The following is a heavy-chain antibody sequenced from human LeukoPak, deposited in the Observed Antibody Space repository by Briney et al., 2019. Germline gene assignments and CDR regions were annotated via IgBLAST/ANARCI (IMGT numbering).Heavy chain of an antibody. CDR3: ARGRSYYYGSGSLRGRTYYYGMDV. V-gene: IGHV4-59*12. D-gene: IGHD3-10*01. CDR1: GGSISSYY. CDR2: IYYSGST. J-gene: IGHJ6*02. Sequence: SETLSLTCTVSGGSISSYYWSWIRQPPGKGLEWIGYIYYSGSTNYNPSLKSRVTISVDTSKNQFSLRLSSVTAADTAVYYCARGRSYYYGSGSLRGRTYYYGMDVWGQGTTVTVSS.